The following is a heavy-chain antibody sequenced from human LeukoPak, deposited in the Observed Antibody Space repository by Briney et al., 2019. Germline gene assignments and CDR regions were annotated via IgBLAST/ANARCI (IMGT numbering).Heavy chain of an antibody. CDR2: ISSSSSTI. CDR3: AQSVILTGFHDAFDI. V-gene: IGHV3-48*01. J-gene: IGHJ3*02. D-gene: IGHD3-9*01. Sequence: GGSLRLSCSACGFTFSTYSMNWVRQAPGKGLEWVSYISSSSSTILYADSVKGRFTISRDNAKNSLYLQMNSLRAEDTALYYCAQSVILTGFHDAFDIWGQGTMVTVSS. CDR1: GFTFSTYS.